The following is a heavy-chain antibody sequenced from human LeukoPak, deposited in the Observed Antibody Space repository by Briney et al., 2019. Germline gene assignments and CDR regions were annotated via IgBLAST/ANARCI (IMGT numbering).Heavy chain of an antibody. J-gene: IGHJ4*02. Sequence: GGSLRLSCAASGFTFSSYAMSWVRQAPGKGLEWVSAISGSGGSTYYADSVMGRFTISRDNSKNTLYLQMNSLRAEDTAVYYCAKDLKAGYSYGYLDYWGQGTLVTVSS. V-gene: IGHV3-23*01. CDR1: GFTFSSYA. D-gene: IGHD5-18*01. CDR2: ISGSGGST. CDR3: AKDLKAGYSYGYLDY.